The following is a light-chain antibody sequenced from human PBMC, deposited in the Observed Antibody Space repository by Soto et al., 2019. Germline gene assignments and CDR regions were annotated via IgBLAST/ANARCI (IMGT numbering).Light chain of an antibody. J-gene: IGKJ2*01. CDR3: QQYNSYPYT. CDR1: QSISSW. V-gene: IGKV1-5*01. Sequence: DIQMTQSPSTLSASVGDRVTITCRASQSISSWLAWYQQKPGKAPKLLIYDASSLDSGVPSRFSGSGSGSEFTLTISSLQPADFATYYCQQYNSYPYTFGQGTKLEIK. CDR2: DAS.